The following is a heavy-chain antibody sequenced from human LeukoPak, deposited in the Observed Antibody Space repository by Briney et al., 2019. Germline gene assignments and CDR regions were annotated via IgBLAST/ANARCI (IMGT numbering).Heavy chain of an antibody. Sequence: ASVKVSCKASGGSFSSYAISWVRQAPGQGLEWMGGIIPIFGTANYAQKFQGRVTITADESTSTAYMELSSLISEDTAVYYCATSSSWYWFDPWGQGTLVTVSS. D-gene: IGHD6-13*01. J-gene: IGHJ5*02. CDR2: IIPIFGTA. V-gene: IGHV1-69*13. CDR1: GGSFSSYA. CDR3: ATSSSWYWFDP.